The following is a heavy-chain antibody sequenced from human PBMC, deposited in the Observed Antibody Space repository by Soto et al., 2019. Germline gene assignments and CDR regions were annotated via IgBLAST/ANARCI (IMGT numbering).Heavy chain of an antibody. D-gene: IGHD1-1*01. Sequence: AETLSLTCTASGGSFTSYYWTWIRQPAGKGLEWIGYIYYSGSTKYNPSLESRVTISLDTSENQFSLKLSSVTAADTAVYYCASVKNWNDFDYWGQGTLVNVSS. V-gene: IGHV4-59*01. CDR3: ASVKNWNDFDY. J-gene: IGHJ4*02. CDR2: IYYSGST. CDR1: GGSFTSYY.